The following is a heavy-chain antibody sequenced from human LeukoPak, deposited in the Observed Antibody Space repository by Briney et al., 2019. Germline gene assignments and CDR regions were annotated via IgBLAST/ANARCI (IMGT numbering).Heavy chain of an antibody. CDR1: GGSISSYY. J-gene: IGHJ5*02. D-gene: IGHD5-24*01. Sequence: SETLSLTCTVSGGSISSYYWSWIRQPPGKGLEWIGYIYYSGSTNYNPSLKSRDTISVDTSKNQFSLKLSSVTAADTAVYYCARQVGDNWFDPWGQGTLVTVSS. CDR2: IYYSGST. CDR3: ARQVGDNWFDP. V-gene: IGHV4-59*01.